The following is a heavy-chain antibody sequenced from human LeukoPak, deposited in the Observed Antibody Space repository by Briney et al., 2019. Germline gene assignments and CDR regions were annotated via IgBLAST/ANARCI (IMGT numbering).Heavy chain of an antibody. Sequence: PGGSLRLSCAASGFTFSSYGIHWVRQAPGKGLEWVAAISYDGTNKYYTGSVKGRFTISRDNSQNTVYLQMNSLRAEDTAVYFCAKRYSSAWDFDNWGQGTLVTVSS. D-gene: IGHD6-19*01. CDR3: AKRYSSAWDFDN. CDR1: GFTFSSYG. CDR2: ISYDGTNK. V-gene: IGHV3-30*18. J-gene: IGHJ4*02.